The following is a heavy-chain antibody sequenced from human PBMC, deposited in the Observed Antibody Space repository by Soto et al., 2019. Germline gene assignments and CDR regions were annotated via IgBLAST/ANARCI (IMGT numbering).Heavy chain of an antibody. Sequence: ASVKVSCKASGYTFTGYYMHWVRQAPGQGLEWMGWINPNNGGTNYAQKFQGRVTMTRDTSISTAYMELSRLRSDDTAVYYCARDLQSMATTPIDIVWGQGTLVTSPQ. V-gene: IGHV1-2*02. CDR3: ARDLQSMATTPIDIV. D-gene: IGHD5-12*01. J-gene: IGHJ4*02. CDR1: GYTFTGYY. CDR2: INPNNGGT.